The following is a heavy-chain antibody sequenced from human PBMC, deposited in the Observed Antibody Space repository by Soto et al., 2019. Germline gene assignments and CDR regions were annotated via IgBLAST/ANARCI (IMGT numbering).Heavy chain of an antibody. D-gene: IGHD3-10*01. J-gene: IGHJ5*02. CDR3: ARVQVRYNYGSGSHLRASWIHP. CDR1: GGSISSGGYS. CDR2: IYHSGST. V-gene: IGHV4-30-2*01. Sequence: PSETLSLTCAVSGGSISSGGYSWSWIRQPPGKGLEWIGYIYHSGSTYYNPSLKSRVTISVDRSKNQFSLKLSSVTAADTAVYYCARVQVRYNYGSGSHLRASWIHPSGQATLVTVSS.